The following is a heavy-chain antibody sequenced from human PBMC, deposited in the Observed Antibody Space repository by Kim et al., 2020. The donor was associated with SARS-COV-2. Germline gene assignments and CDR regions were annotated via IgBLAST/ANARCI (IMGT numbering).Heavy chain of an antibody. D-gene: IGHD7-27*01. J-gene: IGHJ4*02. V-gene: IGHV4-31*02. Sequence: SPSRKRRVTRSVDTSKNQFSLKLSSVTAADTAVYYCARDSTITGGAIVSWGQGTLVTVSS. CDR3: ARDSTITGGAIVS.